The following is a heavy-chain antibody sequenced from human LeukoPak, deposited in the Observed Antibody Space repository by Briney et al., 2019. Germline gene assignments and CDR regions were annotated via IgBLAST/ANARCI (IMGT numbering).Heavy chain of an antibody. CDR2: ISYDGSNK. D-gene: IGHD1-26*01. V-gene: IGHV3-30-3*01. CDR3: ARDQGPLGATWFYSLDY. Sequence: GGSLRLSCAASGFTFSSYAMHWVRQAPGKGLEWVAVISYDGSNKYYADSVKGRFTISRDNSKNTLYLQMNSLRAEDTAVYYCARDQGPLGATWFYSLDYWGQGTLVTVSS. J-gene: IGHJ4*02. CDR1: GFTFSSYA.